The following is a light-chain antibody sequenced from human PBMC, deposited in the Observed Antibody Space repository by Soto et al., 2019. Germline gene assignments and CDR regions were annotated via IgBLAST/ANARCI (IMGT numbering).Light chain of an antibody. V-gene: IGLV2-11*01. Sequence: QSVLTQPRSVSASPGQSVTISCTGISSDVGRYDYVSWYQQHPGKAPKLIVYDVTERPSGVPDRFSGSKSGNTASLTISGLQSEDEADYSCCSFAGSYSYVFGTATKLTVL. J-gene: IGLJ1*01. CDR3: CSFAGSYSYV. CDR2: DVT. CDR1: SSDVGRYDY.